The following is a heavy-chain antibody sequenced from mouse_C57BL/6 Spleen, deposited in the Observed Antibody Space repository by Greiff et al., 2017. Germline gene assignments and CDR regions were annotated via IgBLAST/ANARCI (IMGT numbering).Heavy chain of an antibody. CDR3: ARRGDYDGYYFDY. Sequence: EVKLMESGGGLVKPGGSLKLSCAASGFTFSSYTMSWVRQTPEKRLEWVATISGGGGNTYYPDSVKGRFTISRDNAKNTLYLQMSSLRSADTALYYCARRGDYDGYYFDYWGQGTTLTVSS. CDR1: GFTFSSYT. D-gene: IGHD2-4*01. CDR2: ISGGGGNT. J-gene: IGHJ2*01. V-gene: IGHV5-9*01.